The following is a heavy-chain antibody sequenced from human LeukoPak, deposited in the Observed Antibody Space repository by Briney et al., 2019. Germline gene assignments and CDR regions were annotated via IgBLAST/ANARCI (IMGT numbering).Heavy chain of an antibody. D-gene: IGHD3-10*01. CDR1: EFIFSSFA. V-gene: IGHV3-23*01. J-gene: IGHJ6*02. CDR3: AKGGSGFGFYYGMDV. Sequence: TGGSLRLSCAASEFIFSSFAMNWVRQAPGKGLEWVSGTSDSGTTTYYADSVKGRFTMSRDNSKKTLFLQMDSLRAEDTAVYYCAKGGSGFGFYYGMDVWGQGTTVTVSS. CDR2: TSDSGTTT.